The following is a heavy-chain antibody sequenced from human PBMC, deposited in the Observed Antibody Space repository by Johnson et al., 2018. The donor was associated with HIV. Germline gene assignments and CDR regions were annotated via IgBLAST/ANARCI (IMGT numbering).Heavy chain of an antibody. CDR2: ISSSGTTI. CDR1: GFTFSDYY. V-gene: IGHV3-11*01. CDR3: AKDRALGWELIGAFDI. Sequence: QVQLVESGGGLVKPGGSLRLSCAASGFTFSDYYMTWIRQAPGKGLEWVSYISSSGTTIYYTDSVKGRFTVSRDNAKNSLYLQMNSLTVEDTALYYCAKDRALGWELIGAFDIWGQGTVVTVSS. D-gene: IGHD1-26*01. J-gene: IGHJ3*02.